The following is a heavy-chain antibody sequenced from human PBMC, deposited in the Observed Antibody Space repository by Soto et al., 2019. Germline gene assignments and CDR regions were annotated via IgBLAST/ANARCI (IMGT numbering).Heavy chain of an antibody. CDR2: INHSGST. V-gene: IGHV4-34*01. D-gene: IGHD3-22*01. Sequence: SETLSLTCAVYGGSFSGYYWSWIRQPPGKGLEWIGEINHSGSTNYNPSLKSRVTISVDTSKNQFSLKLSSVTAADTAVYYCARGSLPYYYDSHGYYLAYWGQGTLVTVSS. CDR3: ARGSLPYYYDSHGYYLAY. J-gene: IGHJ4*02. CDR1: GGSFSGYY.